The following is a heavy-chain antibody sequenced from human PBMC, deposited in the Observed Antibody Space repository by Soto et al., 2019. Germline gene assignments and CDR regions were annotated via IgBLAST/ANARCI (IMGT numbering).Heavy chain of an antibody. CDR3: AREAYTSGWYYFDY. CDR1: GFTFNTYA. CDR2: IWYDGSNK. J-gene: IGHJ4*02. V-gene: IGHV3-33*01. D-gene: IGHD6-19*01. Sequence: PGGSLRLSCAASGFTFNTYAMHWVRQAPGKGLEWVAVIWYDGSNKYYADSVKGRFTNSRDNSKNTLYLQMNSLKADDTAVYYCAREAYTSGWYYFDYWGQGTLVTVSS.